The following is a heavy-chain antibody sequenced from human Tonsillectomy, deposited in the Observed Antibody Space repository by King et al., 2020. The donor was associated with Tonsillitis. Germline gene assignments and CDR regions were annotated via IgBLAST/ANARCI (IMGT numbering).Heavy chain of an antibody. CDR2: ISSSSCYT. CDR3: ARENGDYAYYFDY. D-gene: IGHD4-17*01. Sequence: VQLVESGGGLVKPGGSLRLSCAASGFTFSDYYMSWIRQAPGKGLEWVSYISSSSCYTNYADSVRGRFTLSRDNAKNSLYLQMNSLRAEDTAVYYCARENGDYAYYFDYWGQGTLVTVSS. CDR1: GFTFSDYY. J-gene: IGHJ4*02. V-gene: IGHV3-11*05.